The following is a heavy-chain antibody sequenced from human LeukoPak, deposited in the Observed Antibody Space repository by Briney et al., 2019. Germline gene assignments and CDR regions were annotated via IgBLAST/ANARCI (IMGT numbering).Heavy chain of an antibody. CDR3: ARSLDSSSPRPFGY. CDR2: IYHSGST. V-gene: IGHV4-4*02. CDR1: GGSISSSNW. D-gene: IGHD6-13*01. Sequence: SGTLSLTCAVSGGSISSSNWWSWVRQPPGKGLEWIGEIYHSGSTNYNPSLKSRVTISVDKSKNQFSLKLSSVTAADTAVYYCARSLDSSSPRPFGYWGQGTLVTVSS. J-gene: IGHJ4*02.